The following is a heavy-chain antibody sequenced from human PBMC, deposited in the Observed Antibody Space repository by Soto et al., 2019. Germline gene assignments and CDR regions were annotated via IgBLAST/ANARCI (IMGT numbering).Heavy chain of an antibody. CDR3: ASRKSSPYFDY. CDR2: IYYSGST. CDR1: GGSISSGDYY. D-gene: IGHD3-10*01. J-gene: IGHJ4*02. V-gene: IGHV4-30-4*01. Sequence: PSETLSLTCTVSGGSISSGDYYWSWIRQPPGKGLEWIGYIYYSGSTYYKTSLKSRVTISVDTSKNQFSLKLSSVTAADTAVYYCASRKSSPYFDYWGQGTLVTVSS.